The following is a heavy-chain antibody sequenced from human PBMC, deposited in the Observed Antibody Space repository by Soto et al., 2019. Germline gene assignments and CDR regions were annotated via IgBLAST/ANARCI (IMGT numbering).Heavy chain of an antibody. Sequence: ASVNVSCKGSGGTISSYGISWVRQAPGQGLEWMGWISAYNGNTNYAQKLQGRVTMTTDTSTSTAYMELRSLRSDDTAVYYCARDFIAYCGGDCSFFDYWGQGTLVTVSS. J-gene: IGHJ4*02. CDR1: GGTISSYG. CDR2: ISAYNGNT. CDR3: ARDFIAYCGGDCSFFDY. V-gene: IGHV1-18*01. D-gene: IGHD2-21*01.